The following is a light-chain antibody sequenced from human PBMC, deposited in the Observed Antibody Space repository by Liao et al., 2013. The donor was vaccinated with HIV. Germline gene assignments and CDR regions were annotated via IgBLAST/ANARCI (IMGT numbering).Light chain of an antibody. J-gene: IGLJ1*01. V-gene: IGLV3-21*01. CDR2: YNN. CDR3: QTWDTGTGV. Sequence: SYVLTQPPSVSVAPGTTARITCGGINIGSKNVHWYQQKPGQAPVLVISYNNARPSGIPERFSGSNSGTTATLAISGAQALDEADYYCQTWDTGTGVFGTGTKVTV. CDR1: NIGSKN.